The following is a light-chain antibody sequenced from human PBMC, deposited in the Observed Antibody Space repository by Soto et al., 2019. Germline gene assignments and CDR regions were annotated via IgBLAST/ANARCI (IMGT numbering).Light chain of an antibody. CDR2: KAS. J-gene: IGKJ1*01. V-gene: IGKV1-5*03. CDR3: QPYSTYPWT. Sequence: DIQMTQSPSTLSASVGDRVTITCRASQSISSLLAWYQQKPGKAPKLLIYKASSLESGVPSGFSGSGSGTEFNLTISSLQPDDFATYYCQPYSTYPWTFGQGTKVEI. CDR1: QSISSL.